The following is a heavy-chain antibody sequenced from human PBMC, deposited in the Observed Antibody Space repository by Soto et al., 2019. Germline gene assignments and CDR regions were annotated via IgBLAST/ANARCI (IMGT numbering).Heavy chain of an antibody. CDR1: GGTFSSYA. CDR3: ARDLDYGDYGPPLRYYYYGMDV. D-gene: IGHD4-17*01. Sequence: QVQLVQSGAEVKKPGSSVKVSCKASGGTFSSYAISWVRQAPGQGLEWTGGIIPIFGTANYAQKFQGRVTITADESTSTAYMELSSLRSEDTAVYYCARDLDYGDYGPPLRYYYYGMDVWGQGTTVTVSS. CDR2: IIPIFGTA. V-gene: IGHV1-69*12. J-gene: IGHJ6*02.